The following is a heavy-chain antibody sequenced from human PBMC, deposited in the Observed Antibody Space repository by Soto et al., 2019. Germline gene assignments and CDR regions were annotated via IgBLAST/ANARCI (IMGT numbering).Heavy chain of an antibody. CDR2: ISGSGATT. V-gene: IGHV3-23*01. CDR1: GFTFSSYA. Sequence: EVQLLESGGGLVQPEGSLRLSCAASGFTFSSYALTWVRQAPGKGLAWVSSISGSGATTYYADCVKGRFTLSRNNSEDTLNLQMNSLRAEVTAIYDGVKDGGGPCYIGCWFDPWGQGPLVTVSS. CDR3: VKDGGGPCYIGCWFDP. D-gene: IGHD2-15*01. J-gene: IGHJ5*02.